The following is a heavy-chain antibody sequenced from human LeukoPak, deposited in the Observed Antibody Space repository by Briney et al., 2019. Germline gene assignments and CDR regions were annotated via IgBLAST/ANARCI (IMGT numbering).Heavy chain of an antibody. V-gene: IGHV3-11*01. CDR1: GFTFSDYY. J-gene: IGHJ4*02. Sequence: GGSLRLSCAASGFTFSDYYMSWIRQAPGKGLEWVSYISSSGSTIYYADSVKGRFTISRDNSKNTLYLQMNGLRAEDTAVYYCATYLWGSYRFDFWGQGTPVTVSS. CDR2: ISSSGSTI. D-gene: IGHD3-16*02. CDR3: ATYLWGSYRFDF.